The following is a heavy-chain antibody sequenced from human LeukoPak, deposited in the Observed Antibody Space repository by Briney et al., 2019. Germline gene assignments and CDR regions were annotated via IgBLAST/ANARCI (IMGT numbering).Heavy chain of an antibody. J-gene: IGHJ4*02. D-gene: IGHD1-14*01. CDR3: ARHRLSLTTPFAY. CDR1: GFTFGNYA. Sequence: GGSLRLSCAASGFTFGNYAMSWVRQAPGKGLEWVSAINAGRDSTYYVDSVRGRFTISRDNSKNTLYLQMNSLRVEDTAVYHRARHRLSLTTPFAYWGEGALVTVSS. V-gene: IGHV3-23*01. CDR2: INAGRDST.